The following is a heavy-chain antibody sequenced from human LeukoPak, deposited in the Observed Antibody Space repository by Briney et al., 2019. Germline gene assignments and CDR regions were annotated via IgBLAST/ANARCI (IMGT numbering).Heavy chain of an antibody. CDR1: AFTLSSYG. CDR3: AKDYYYGSGSYYYYYYGMDV. J-gene: IGHJ6*04. D-gene: IGHD3-10*01. CDR2: ISYDGSNK. Sequence: GGSLRLSCAASAFTLSSYGMHWVRQAPGKGLEWVAVISYDGSNKYYADSVKGRFTISRDNSKNTLYLQMNSLRAEDTAVYYCAKDYYYGSGSYYYYYYGMDVWGNGTTVTVSS. V-gene: IGHV3-30*18.